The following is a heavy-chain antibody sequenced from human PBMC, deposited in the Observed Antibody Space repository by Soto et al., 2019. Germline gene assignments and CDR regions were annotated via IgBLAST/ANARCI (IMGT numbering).Heavy chain of an antibody. CDR3: ARTSAAGKYYYGMDV. D-gene: IGHD6-13*01. CDR2: IKSKTDGGTT. J-gene: IGHJ6*02. V-gene: IGHV3-15*07. Sequence: GGSLRLSCAASGFTFSNAWMNWVRQAPGKGLEWVGRIKSKTDGGTTDYAAPVKGRFTISRDDSKNTLYLQMNSLKASDTAMYYCARTSAAGKYYYGMDVWGQGTTVTVSS. CDR1: GFTFSNAW.